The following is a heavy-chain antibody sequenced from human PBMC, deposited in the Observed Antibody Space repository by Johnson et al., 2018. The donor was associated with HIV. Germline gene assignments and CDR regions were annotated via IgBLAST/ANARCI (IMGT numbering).Heavy chain of an antibody. V-gene: IGHV3-9*01. J-gene: IGHJ3*02. CDR2: ISWNSGSI. D-gene: IGHD1-26*01. Sequence: LLVESGGGVVQPGRSLRLSCAASGFTFSSYAMYWVRQAPGKGLEWVSGISWNSGSIGYADSVKGRFTISRDNAKNSLYLQMNSLRAEDTALYYCAKAVSGSYDDAFDIWGQGTMVTVSS. CDR3: AKAVSGSYDDAFDI. CDR1: GFTFSSYA.